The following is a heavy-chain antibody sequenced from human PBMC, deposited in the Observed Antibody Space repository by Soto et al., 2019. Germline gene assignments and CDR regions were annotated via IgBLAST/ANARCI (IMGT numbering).Heavy chain of an antibody. CDR2: IIPIPGTA. Sequence: QVPLVQSGAEVKKPGSSVKVSCKASGGTFGSYAISWVRQAPGQGLEWMGGIIPIPGTANYAQKFQGRVTIAADESASTAYMELSSLRSEDTAVYYCARSQGSSTSLEIYYYYYYGMDVRGQGTTVTVSS. V-gene: IGHV1-69*01. J-gene: IGHJ6*02. CDR1: GGTFGSYA. CDR3: ARSQGSSTSLEIYYYYYYGMDV. D-gene: IGHD2-2*01.